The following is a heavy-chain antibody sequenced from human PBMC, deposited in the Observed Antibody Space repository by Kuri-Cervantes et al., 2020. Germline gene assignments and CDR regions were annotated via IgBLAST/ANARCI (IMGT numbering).Heavy chain of an antibody. D-gene: IGHD5-12*01. V-gene: IGHV3-13*01. J-gene: IGHJ4*02. Sequence: GESLKISCAASGFTFSDNDMHWVRQGTGKGLEWVSTIGTAGDTYYPGSVKGRFTISRDNSENTLYLQMTSLRAEDTAVYYCARDAGHNGYDLLDYWGQGSLVTVSS. CDR2: IGTAGDT. CDR3: ARDAGHNGYDLLDY. CDR1: GFTFSDND.